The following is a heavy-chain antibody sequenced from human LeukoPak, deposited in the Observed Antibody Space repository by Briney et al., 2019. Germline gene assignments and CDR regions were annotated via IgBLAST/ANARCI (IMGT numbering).Heavy chain of an antibody. CDR2: ISYDGSNK. Sequence: GGSLRLSCAASGFTFSSYGMHWVRQVPGKGLEWVAVISYDGSNKYYADSVKGRFTISRDNSKNTLYLQMNSLRAEDTAVYYCAKDPGYSSSWYGYFQHWGQGTLVTVSS. CDR1: GFTFSSYG. V-gene: IGHV3-30*18. CDR3: AKDPGYSSSWYGYFQH. D-gene: IGHD6-13*01. J-gene: IGHJ1*01.